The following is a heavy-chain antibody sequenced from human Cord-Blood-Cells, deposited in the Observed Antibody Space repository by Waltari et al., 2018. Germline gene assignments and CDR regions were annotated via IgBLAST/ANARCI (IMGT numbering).Heavy chain of an antibody. CDR1: GGSVSSGSYY. D-gene: IGHD6-19*01. Sequence: QVQLQESGPGLVKPSETLSLTCTVSGGSVSSGSYYWSWIRQPPGKGLEWIGYIYYSGSTNYTPSLKSRVTISVDTSKNQFSLKLSSVTAADTAVYYCARSGSGWYFDYWGQGTLVTVSS. V-gene: IGHV4-61*01. J-gene: IGHJ4*02. CDR3: ARSGSGWYFDY. CDR2: IYYSGST.